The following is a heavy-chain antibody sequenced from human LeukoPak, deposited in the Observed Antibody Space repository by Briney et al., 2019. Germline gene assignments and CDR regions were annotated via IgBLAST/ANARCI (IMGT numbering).Heavy chain of an antibody. CDR1: GYTFIAYH. J-gene: IGHJ4*02. D-gene: IGHD2/OR15-2a*01. CDR2: IHPSSGAT. CDR3: ARDLPFED. V-gene: IGHV1-2*06. Sequence: ASVTVSSKASGYTFIAYHMHWVRQAPGQGLEWMGRIHPSSGATNYAQRFQGRVTLTRDTSINIAYMELSRLTSDDTAVYYCARDLPFEDWGQGTLVTVSS.